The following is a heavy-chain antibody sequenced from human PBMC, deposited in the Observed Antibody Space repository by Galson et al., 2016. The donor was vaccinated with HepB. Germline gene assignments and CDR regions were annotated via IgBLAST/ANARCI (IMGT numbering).Heavy chain of an antibody. Sequence: SLRLSCAPSGFTVSNNYLSWVRQAPGKRLEWVSNTYIDEITYYADSVKGRFIVSRDNSKNTLYLQMNSLKAEDTAVYYCARRNGEGGVFDPWGQGTLVTVSS. J-gene: IGHJ5*02. D-gene: IGHD4-17*01. CDR2: TYIDEIT. V-gene: IGHV3-53*01. CDR1: GFTVSNNY. CDR3: ARRNGEGGVFDP.